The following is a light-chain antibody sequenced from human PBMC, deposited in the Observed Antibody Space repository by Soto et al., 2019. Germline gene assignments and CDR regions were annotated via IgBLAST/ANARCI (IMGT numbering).Light chain of an antibody. CDR3: QQYNNWPPYT. Sequence: EIVMTQSPATLSVSPGERATLSCRASQSVSDSLVWYQQRPGQAPRLLIYGASTRATGVPARFSGSGSGTEFTLTISSLQSEDFAVYYCQQYNNWPPYTFGQGTKVDIK. CDR2: GAS. CDR1: QSVSDS. J-gene: IGKJ1*01. V-gene: IGKV3-15*01.